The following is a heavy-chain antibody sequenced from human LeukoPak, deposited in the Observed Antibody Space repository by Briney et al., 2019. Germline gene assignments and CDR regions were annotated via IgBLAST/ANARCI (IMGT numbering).Heavy chain of an antibody. D-gene: IGHD2-21*01. CDR2: INAYNDNT. V-gene: IGHV1-18*01. J-gene: IGHJ4*02. CDR3: ARAGGSYSPSDY. Sequence: ASVKVSCKASGYTFTSYGISWVRQAPGQGLEWVGWINAYNDNTNYAQKFQGRVTMTTDTSTSTAYMELRSLRSDDTAVFYCARAGGSYSPSDYWGQGTLVTVSS. CDR1: GYTFTSYG.